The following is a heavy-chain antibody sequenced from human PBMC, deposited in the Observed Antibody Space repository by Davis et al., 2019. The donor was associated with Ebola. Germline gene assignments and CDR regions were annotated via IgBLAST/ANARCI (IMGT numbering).Heavy chain of an antibody. CDR1: GYTFTSYG. CDR2: TIPILGIT. D-gene: IGHD6-19*01. Sequence: SVKVSCKASGYTFTSYGFSWVRQAPGQGLEWMGGTIPILGITNYAQKFQGRVTITADKSTSTAYMELRSLRSDDTAVYYCARDLSSGWYLYAFDIWGQGTMVTVSS. V-gene: IGHV1-69*10. J-gene: IGHJ3*02. CDR3: ARDLSSGWYLYAFDI.